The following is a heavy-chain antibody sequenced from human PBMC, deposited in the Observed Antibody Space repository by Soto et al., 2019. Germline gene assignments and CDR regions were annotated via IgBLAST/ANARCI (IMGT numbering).Heavy chain of an antibody. J-gene: IGHJ5*02. D-gene: IGHD3-9*01. CDR2: INHSGST. Sequence: PSETLSLTCAVYGGSFSGYYWSWIRQPPGKGLEWIGEINHSGSTNYNPSLKSRVTISVDTSKNQSSLKLSSVTAADTAVYYCARGGTEYYDILTWFDPWGQGTLVTVS. CDR1: GGSFSGYY. CDR3: ARGGTEYYDILTWFDP. V-gene: IGHV4-34*01.